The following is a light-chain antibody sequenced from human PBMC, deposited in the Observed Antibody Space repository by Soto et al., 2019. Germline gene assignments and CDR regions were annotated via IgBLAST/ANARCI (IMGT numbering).Light chain of an antibody. J-gene: IGLJ2*01. V-gene: IGLV2-14*01. CDR2: DVS. CDR3: SSYTSSSVVV. CDR1: SSDVGGYNY. Sequence: QSALTQPASVSGSPGQSITISCTGTSSDVGGYNYVSWYQQHPGKAPKLMIYDVSNRPSGVSNRFSGSKSGNTASLTISGHQAEDEDDYYCSSYTSSSVVVFGGGTKLTVL.